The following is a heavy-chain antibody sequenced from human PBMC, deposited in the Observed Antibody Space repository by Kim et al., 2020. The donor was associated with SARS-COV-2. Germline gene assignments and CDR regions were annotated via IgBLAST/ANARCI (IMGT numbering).Heavy chain of an antibody. D-gene: IGHD2-2*01. Sequence: GGSLRLSCAASGFTFSNAWMSWVRQAPGKGLEWVGRIKSKTDCGTTDYAAPVKGRFTISRDDSKNTLYLQMNSLKTEDTAVYYCTTALGYCSSTSCDYYYGMDVWGQGTTVTVAS. CDR1: GFTFSNAW. V-gene: IGHV3-15*01. CDR2: IKSKTDCGTT. J-gene: IGHJ6*02. CDR3: TTALGYCSSTSCDYYYGMDV.